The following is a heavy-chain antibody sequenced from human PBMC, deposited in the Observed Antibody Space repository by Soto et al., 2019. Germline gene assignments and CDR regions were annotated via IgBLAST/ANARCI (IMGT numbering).Heavy chain of an antibody. D-gene: IGHD1-26*01. Sequence: GGSLRLSCEASGFTFRNYGMHWVRQTPVKGLEWVAGIQYDGSKKYYAESVKGRFTISRDNSKNTLYLEIDSLRAEDTAVYYCAKDLEVVGANRWGYDSWGQGTLVTVSP. V-gene: IGHV3-30*02. CDR2: IQYDGSKK. J-gene: IGHJ5*01. CDR1: GFTFRNYG. CDR3: AKDLEVVGANRWGYDS.